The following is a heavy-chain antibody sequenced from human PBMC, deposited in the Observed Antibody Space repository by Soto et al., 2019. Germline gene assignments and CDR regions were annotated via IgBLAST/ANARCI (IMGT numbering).Heavy chain of an antibody. Sequence: GASVKVSCKASGYTFTSYGISWVRQAPGQGLEWMGWISAYNGNTNYAQKLQGRVTMTTDTSTSTAYMELRSLRSDDTAVYYCARDHEGSWDDAFDIWGQGTMVTVSS. CDR2: ISAYNGNT. CDR1: GYTFTSYG. V-gene: IGHV1-18*04. D-gene: IGHD6-13*01. CDR3: ARDHEGSWDDAFDI. J-gene: IGHJ3*02.